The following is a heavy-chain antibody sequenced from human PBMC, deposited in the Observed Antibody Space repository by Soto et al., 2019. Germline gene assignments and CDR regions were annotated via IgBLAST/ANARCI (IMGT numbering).Heavy chain of an antibody. CDR1: GGSISSYY. Sequence: SETLSLTCTVSGGSISSYYWSWIRQPPGKGLEWIGYIYYSGSTNYNPSLKSRVTISVDTSKNQFSLKLSSVTAADTAVYYCAGGYCSSTSCYPSDWYFDLWGRGTLVTVSS. D-gene: IGHD2-2*01. CDR2: IYYSGST. CDR3: AGGYCSSTSCYPSDWYFDL. J-gene: IGHJ2*01. V-gene: IGHV4-59*01.